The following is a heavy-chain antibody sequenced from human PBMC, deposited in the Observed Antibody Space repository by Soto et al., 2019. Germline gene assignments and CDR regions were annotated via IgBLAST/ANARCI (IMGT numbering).Heavy chain of an antibody. CDR1: GFTFSTYW. CDR3: VCGGNFFIY. Sequence: EVQLVESGGGLVQPGGSLRLSCAASGFTFSTYWMTWVRQPPGKGLEWVANMDQDGSETYYVDSVRGRFTVSRDNAKHSLYLQMNSLRVEDKAVYYCVCGGNFFIYWGQGTLVTVSP. CDR2: MDQDGSET. D-gene: IGHD3-16*01. V-gene: IGHV3-7*01. J-gene: IGHJ4*02.